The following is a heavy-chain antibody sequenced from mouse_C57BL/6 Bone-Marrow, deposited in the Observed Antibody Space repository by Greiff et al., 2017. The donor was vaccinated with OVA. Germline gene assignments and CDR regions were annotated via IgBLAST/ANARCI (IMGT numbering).Heavy chain of an antibody. D-gene: IGHD2-14*01. V-gene: IGHV1-56*01. J-gene: IGHJ1*03. CDR3: SRSGTFWYFDV. CDR1: GYTFTRHW. Sequence: QVQLKESGPELVRPGASVKISCKAPGYTFTRHWLQWVRQRPGPGLEWIGEIFPGSGSTYYNEKFKGKATLTVDTSSSTAYMQLSSLTSEDSAVYFCSRSGTFWYFDVWGTGTTVTVSS. CDR2: IFPGSGST.